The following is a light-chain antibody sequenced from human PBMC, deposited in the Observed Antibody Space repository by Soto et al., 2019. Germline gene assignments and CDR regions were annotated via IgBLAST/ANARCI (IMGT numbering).Light chain of an antibody. Sequence: EIVLTQSPGTLSLSPGERGALSCRASQSVSNNYLAWYQQNPGQAPRLLISAASRRATGIPDRFSGSGSGPDFRLTISRLEPEDLAVYYCQQYGNSPYTLGQGTKLEIQ. CDR2: AAS. CDR1: QSVSNNY. CDR3: QQYGNSPYT. V-gene: IGKV3-20*01. J-gene: IGKJ2*01.